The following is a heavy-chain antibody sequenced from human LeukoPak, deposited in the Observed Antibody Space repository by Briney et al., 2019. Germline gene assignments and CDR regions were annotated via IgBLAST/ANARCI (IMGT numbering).Heavy chain of an antibody. CDR2: IYYSGST. V-gene: IGHV4-39*07. CDR3: ARGRLRTYYDILTGPNWFDP. CDR1: GGSISSSSYY. Sequence: PSETLSLTCTVSGGSISSSSYYWGWIRQPPGKGLEWIGSIYYSGSTYYNPSLKSRVTISGDTSKNQFSLKLSSVTAADTAVYYCARGRLRTYYDILTGPNWFDPWGQGTLVTVSS. J-gene: IGHJ5*02. D-gene: IGHD3-9*01.